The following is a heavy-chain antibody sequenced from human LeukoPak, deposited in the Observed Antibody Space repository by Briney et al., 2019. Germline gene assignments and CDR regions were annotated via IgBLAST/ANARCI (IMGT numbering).Heavy chain of an antibody. J-gene: IGHJ4*02. CDR1: GFIVSSNY. Sequence: PGGSLRLSCAASGFIVSSNYMSWVRQAPGKGLEWGSIMYSAGSTYYADSVRGRFTISRDSSKNTVSLQMNSLRVEDTAVYYCASGGTGARKYYSDPFHYWGQGTLVTVSS. D-gene: IGHD3-10*01. CDR2: MYSAGST. CDR3: ASGGTGARKYYSDPFHY. V-gene: IGHV3-53*01.